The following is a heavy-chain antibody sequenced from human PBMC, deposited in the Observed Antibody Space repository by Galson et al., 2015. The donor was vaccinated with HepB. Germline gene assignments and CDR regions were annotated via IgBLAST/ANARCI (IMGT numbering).Heavy chain of an antibody. J-gene: IGHJ5*02. CDR1: GYTFSSYT. Sequence: SVKVSCKASGYTFSSYTITWVRQAPGQGLEWMGWINAYNRNTDYAQQLQGRITMTTDTSTSTAYMELKSLRSDDTAVYYCARGARVVVVDATQNNWFDPWGQGTLVTVSS. CDR2: INAYNRNT. V-gene: IGHV1-18*01. CDR3: ARGARVVVVDATQNNWFDP. D-gene: IGHD2-15*01.